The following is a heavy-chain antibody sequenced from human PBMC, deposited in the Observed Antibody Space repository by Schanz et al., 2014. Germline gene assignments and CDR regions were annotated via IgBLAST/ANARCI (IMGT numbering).Heavy chain of an antibody. CDR1: GFTFSSYW. CDR3: ERFQSPHQPFDY. V-gene: IGHV3-7*01. D-gene: IGHD2-2*01. Sequence: EVQLVESGGGLVQPGGSLRLSCAASGFTFSSYWMSWVRQAPGKGLEWVANIKQDGSERYYVDSVKGRFTISRDNAKNSLYLQMNSLRAEDTAVYYCERFQSPHQPFDYWGQGTLLTVSS. J-gene: IGHJ4*02. CDR2: IKQDGSER.